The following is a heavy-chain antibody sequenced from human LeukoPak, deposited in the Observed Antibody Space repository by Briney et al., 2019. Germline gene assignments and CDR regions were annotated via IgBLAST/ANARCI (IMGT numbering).Heavy chain of an antibody. CDR1: GYSISSGCY. CDR2: IYHSGST. J-gene: IGHJ5*02. CDR3: ARDFMVRGVTSYNWFDP. V-gene: IGHV4-38-2*02. Sequence: SETLSLTCTVSGYSISSGCYWGWIRQPPGKGLEWIGSIYHSGSTYYNPSLKSRVTISVDTSKNQFSLKLSSVTAADTAVYYCARDFMVRGVTSYNWFDPWGQGTLVTVSS. D-gene: IGHD3-10*01.